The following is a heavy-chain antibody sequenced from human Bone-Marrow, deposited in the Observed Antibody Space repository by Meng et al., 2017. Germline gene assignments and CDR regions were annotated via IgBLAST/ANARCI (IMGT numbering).Heavy chain of an antibody. V-gene: IGHV3-15*04. D-gene: IGHD1-26*01. CDR3: TTLGASDY. CDR2: IESNTDGGTT. J-gene: IGHJ4*02. CDR1: GFTFSNAW. Sequence: EVQLVESGGGLVKPGGSLRLSCAASGFTFSNAWMTWVRQAPGRGLEWVGRIESNTDGGTTDYAAPVEGRFTISRDDSKSTLYVQMNSLKTEDTAVYYCTTLGASDYWGQGTLVTVSS.